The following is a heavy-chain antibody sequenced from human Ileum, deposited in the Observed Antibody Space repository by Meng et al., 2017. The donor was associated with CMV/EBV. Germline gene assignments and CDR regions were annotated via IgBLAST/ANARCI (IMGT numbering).Heavy chain of an antibody. Sequence: HITLTDFGPTLLHPTQTPPLPCGFPGFSPSTSGEGVGWIRQPPGKALEWLALIYRGDDKRYSPSLNSRLTIAKDTSKNEVVLTLTNMGPIDTGTYYCAHFVGGYYPSRPDYWGQGTLVTVSS. CDR2: IYRGDDK. CDR3: AHFVGGYYPSRPDY. D-gene: IGHD1-26*01. J-gene: IGHJ4*02. V-gene: IGHV2-5*02. CDR1: GFSPSTSGEG.